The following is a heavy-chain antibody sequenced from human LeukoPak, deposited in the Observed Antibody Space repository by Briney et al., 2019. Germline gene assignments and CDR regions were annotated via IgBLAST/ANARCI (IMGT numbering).Heavy chain of an antibody. J-gene: IGHJ6*03. CDR3: ARGGLPVYYYYMDV. CDR1: GFTFSEYY. V-gene: IGHV3-11*04. Sequence: KPGGSLRLSCADSGFTFSEYYMSWIRQAPGKGLEWISYISSTGSTIYYADSVKGRFTISRDNAKNSLYLQMNSLRAEDTAVYYCARGGLPVYYYYMDVWGKGTTVTVSS. D-gene: IGHD2-21*02. CDR2: ISSTGSTI.